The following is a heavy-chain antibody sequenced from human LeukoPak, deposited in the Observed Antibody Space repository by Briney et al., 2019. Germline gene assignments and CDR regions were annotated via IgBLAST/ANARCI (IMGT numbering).Heavy chain of an antibody. CDR3: AKDLGIAVLGGRLDAFDI. D-gene: IGHD6-19*01. V-gene: IGHV3-30*18. J-gene: IGHJ3*02. CDR1: GFTISSYD. CDR2: ISYDGSTK. Sequence: PGGTLRLSCAASGFTISSYDMHWIRQAPGKGLEWVAVISYDGSTKYYADSVKGRFTISRDNSKNTLYLQMNSLRAEDTAVYYCAKDLGIAVLGGRLDAFDIWGQGTMVTVSS.